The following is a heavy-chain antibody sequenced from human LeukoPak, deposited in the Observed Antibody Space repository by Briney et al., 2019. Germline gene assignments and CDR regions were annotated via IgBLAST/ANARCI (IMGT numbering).Heavy chain of an antibody. V-gene: IGHV1-18*04. J-gene: IGHJ5*02. CDR1: GYTFTSYG. CDR3: ARAHPVDTAMVLNWFDP. D-gene: IGHD5-18*01. Sequence: GASVKVSCKASGYTFTSYGISWVRQAPGQGLEWMGWISAYNGNTNYAQKLQGRVTMTTDTSTSTAYMELRSLRSDDTAVYYCARAHPVDTAMVLNWFDPWGQGTLVTVSS. CDR2: ISAYNGNT.